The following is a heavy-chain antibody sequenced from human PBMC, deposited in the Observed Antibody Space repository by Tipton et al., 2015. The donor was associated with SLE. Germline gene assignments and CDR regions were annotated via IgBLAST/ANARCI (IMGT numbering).Heavy chain of an antibody. V-gene: IGHV3-64*02. Sequence: SLRLSCAASGFTFSSYVMHWVRQAPGKGLEYVSGISSDGGRTYYVDSVKGRFTISRDNSKNTLDLQMGSLRAEDTAVYYCARGGLYPGLWGRGTLVTVSS. J-gene: IGHJ2*01. CDR2: ISSDGGRT. CDR3: ARGGLYPGL. D-gene: IGHD2-8*01. CDR1: GFTFSSYV.